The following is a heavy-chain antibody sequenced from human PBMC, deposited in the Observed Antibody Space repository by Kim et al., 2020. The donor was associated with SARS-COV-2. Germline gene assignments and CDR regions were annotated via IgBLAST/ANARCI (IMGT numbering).Heavy chain of an antibody. CDR3: ARKTLDWFDP. CDR2: ISSSSSYT. J-gene: IGHJ5*02. V-gene: IGHV3-11*03. Sequence: GGSLRLSCAASGFTFSDYYMSWIRQAPGKGLEWVSYISSSSSYTNYADSVKGRFTISRDNAKNSLYLQMNSLRAEDTAVYYCARKTLDWFDPWCQGTLVTVSA. CDR1: GFTFSDYY.